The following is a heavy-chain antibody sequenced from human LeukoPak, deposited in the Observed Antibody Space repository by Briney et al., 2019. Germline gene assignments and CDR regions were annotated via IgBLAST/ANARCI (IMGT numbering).Heavy chain of an antibody. CDR2: MYYSGST. V-gene: IGHV4-30-4*01. D-gene: IGHD3-22*01. CDR1: GGSISSGDYY. J-gene: IGHJ5*02. CDR3: ARPYYYDSRIDP. Sequence: SETLSLTCTVSGGSISSGDYYWSWIRQPPGKGLEWIAYMYYSGSTYYNPSLKSRVTMSADTSKNQLSLKLSSVTAADTAVYYCARPYYYDSRIDPWGQGILVTVSP.